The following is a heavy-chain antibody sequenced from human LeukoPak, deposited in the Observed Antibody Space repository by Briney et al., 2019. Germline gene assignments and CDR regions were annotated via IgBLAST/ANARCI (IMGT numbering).Heavy chain of an antibody. CDR2: ISSSGSTI. CDR1: GFTFSSYE. CDR3: ARVGLLWFGELFNYYYGMDV. Sequence: GGSLRPSCAASGFTFSSYEMNWVRQAPGKGLEWVSYISSSGSTIYYADSVKGRFTISRDNAKNSLYLQMNSLRAEDTAVYYCARVGLLWFGELFNYYYGMDVWGQGTTVTVSS. D-gene: IGHD3-10*01. J-gene: IGHJ6*02. V-gene: IGHV3-48*03.